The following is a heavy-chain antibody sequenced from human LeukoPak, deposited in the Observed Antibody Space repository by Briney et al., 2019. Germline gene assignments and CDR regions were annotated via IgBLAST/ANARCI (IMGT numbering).Heavy chain of an antibody. J-gene: IGHJ4*02. Sequence: SETLSLTCTVSGGSISSYYWSWIRQPAGKGLEWVGRIYTSGSTNYNPSLKSRVTMSVDTSKNQFSLRLSSVTAADTAVYYCARDTDFGVVTPPDRPWGQGTLVTVSS. CDR3: ARDTDFGVVTPPDRP. CDR2: IYTSGST. V-gene: IGHV4-4*07. CDR1: GGSISSYY. D-gene: IGHD3-3*01.